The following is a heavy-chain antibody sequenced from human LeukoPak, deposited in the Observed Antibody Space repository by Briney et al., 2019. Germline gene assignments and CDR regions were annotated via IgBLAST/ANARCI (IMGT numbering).Heavy chain of an antibody. D-gene: IGHD2-21*01. CDR2: FHAGGGP. J-gene: IGHJ4*02. CDR3: GRRFCNSCPLDF. V-gene: IGHV3-66*04. Sequence: GGSLRLSCVGSGFNVTTNNMYWVRQAPGKGLECVSAFHAGGGPDYADSVRGRFTISRDNSKNTLYLQMNSLRAEDTAVYFCGRRFCNSCPLDFWGQGTLVTVSS. CDR1: GFNVTTNN.